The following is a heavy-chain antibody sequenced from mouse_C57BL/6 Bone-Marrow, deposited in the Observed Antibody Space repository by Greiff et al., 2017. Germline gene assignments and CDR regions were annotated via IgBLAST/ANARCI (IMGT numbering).Heavy chain of an antibody. D-gene: IGHD1-1*01. J-gene: IGHJ4*01. CDR3: ARPIYYYGSSFYYYAMDY. Sequence: VQRVESGPGLVAPSQSLSITCTVSGFSLTSYAISWVRQPPGKGLEWLGVIWTGGGTNYNSALKSRLSISKDNSKSQVFLKMNSLQTDDTARYYCARPIYYYGSSFYYYAMDYWGQGTSVTVSS. CDR1: GFSLTSYA. CDR2: IWTGGGT. V-gene: IGHV2-9-1*01.